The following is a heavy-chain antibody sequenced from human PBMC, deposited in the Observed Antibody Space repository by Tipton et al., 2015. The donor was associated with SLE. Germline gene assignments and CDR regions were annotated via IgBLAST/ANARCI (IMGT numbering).Heavy chain of an antibody. J-gene: IGHJ3*02. D-gene: IGHD1-14*01. V-gene: IGHV3-66*02. CDR3: AREDRAGAFDI. CDR2: IYSGGST. Sequence: SLRLSCAASGFTFSSYEMNWVRQAPGKGLEWVSVIYSGGSTYYADSVKGRFTISRDNSKNTLYLQMNSLRAEDTAVYYCAREDRAGAFDIWGQGTMVTVSS. CDR1: GFTFSSYE.